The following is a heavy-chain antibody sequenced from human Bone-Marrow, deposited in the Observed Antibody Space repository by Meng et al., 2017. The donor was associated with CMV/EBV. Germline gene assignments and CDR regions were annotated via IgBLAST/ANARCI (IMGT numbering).Heavy chain of an antibody. CDR3: ARGGQLVLFYYYYGMDV. CDR2: MNPNSGNT. J-gene: IGHJ6*01. Sequence: ASVKVSCKASGYTFTSYDINWVRQATGQGLEWMGWMNPNSGNTGYAQKFQGRVTMTRNTSISTAYMELSSLRSEDTAVYYGARGGQLVLFYYYYGMDVWGQGTTVTVSS. V-gene: IGHV1-8*01. CDR1: GYTFTSYD. D-gene: IGHD6-6*01.